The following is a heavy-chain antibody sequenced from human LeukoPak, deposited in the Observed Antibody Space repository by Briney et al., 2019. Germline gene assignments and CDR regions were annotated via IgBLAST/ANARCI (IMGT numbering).Heavy chain of an antibody. CDR1: GYSISSGHY. CDR2: IYHSGST. V-gene: IGHV4-38-2*01. D-gene: IGHD3-3*01. J-gene: IGHJ3*02. Sequence: SETLSLTCAVSGYSISSGHYWGWIRQSPGKGLEWIGSIYHSGSTYYNPSLKSRVTISVDTSKNQFSLKLSSVTAADTAVYYCARQRYYDFWSGYINAFDIWGQGTMVTVSS. CDR3: ARQRYYDFWSGYINAFDI.